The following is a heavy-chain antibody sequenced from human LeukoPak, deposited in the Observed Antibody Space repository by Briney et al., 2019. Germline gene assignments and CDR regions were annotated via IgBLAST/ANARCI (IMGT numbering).Heavy chain of an antibody. J-gene: IGHJ5*02. V-gene: IGHV4-31*03. Sequence: SQTLSLTCTVSGGSISSGGYYWSWIRQHPGKGLEWIGYIYYSGSTYYNPSLKSRVTISVDTSKNQFSLKLSSVTAADTAVYYCARGHGWRGANWFDPWGQGTLVTVSS. CDR1: GGSISSGGYY. CDR3: ARGHGWRGANWFDP. D-gene: IGHD6-19*01. CDR2: IYYSGST.